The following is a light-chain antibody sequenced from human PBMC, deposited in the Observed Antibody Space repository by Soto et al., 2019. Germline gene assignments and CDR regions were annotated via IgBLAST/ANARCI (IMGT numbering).Light chain of an antibody. J-gene: IGKJ1*01. Sequence: ITLTQFPTTLSRSPGESSTLSCMSTRSVSSYSACYQQQPGQAPSLLIYDAFSRATGIPAWFSGSESTTDFTIISSSLDAEDVAGYCRQRYGCPPRTFGQGTKVDIK. CDR2: DAF. CDR1: RSVSSY. V-gene: IGKV3-11*01. CDR3: QRYGCPPRT.